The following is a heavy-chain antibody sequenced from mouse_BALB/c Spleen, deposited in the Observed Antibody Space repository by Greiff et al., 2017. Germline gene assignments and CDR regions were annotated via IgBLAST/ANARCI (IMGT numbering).Heavy chain of an antibody. D-gene: IGHD2-14*01. CDR2: INPYNDGT. J-gene: IGHJ4*01. V-gene: IGHV1-14*01. CDR1: GYTFTSYV. CDR3: ARGGRYDALYYAMDY. Sequence: EVKLVESGPELVKPGASVKMSCKASGYTFTSYVMHWVKQKPGQGLEWIGYINPYNDGTKYNEKFKGKATLTSDKSSSTAYMELSSLTSEDSAVYYCARGGRYDALYYAMDYWGQGTSVTVSS.